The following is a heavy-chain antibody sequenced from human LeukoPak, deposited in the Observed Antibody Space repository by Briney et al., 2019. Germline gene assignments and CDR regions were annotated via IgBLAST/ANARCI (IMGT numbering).Heavy chain of an antibody. D-gene: IGHD3/OR15-3a*01. J-gene: IGHJ6*02. CDR2: IIPIFGTA. CDR1: GGTFSSYA. Sequence: ASVKVSFKASGGTFSSYAISWVRQAPGQGLEWMGGIIPIFGTANYAQKFQGRVTITADESTSTAYMELSSLRSEDTAVYYCARDLSPIFGPVGLYGMDVWGQGTTVTVSS. V-gene: IGHV1-69*13. CDR3: ARDLSPIFGPVGLYGMDV.